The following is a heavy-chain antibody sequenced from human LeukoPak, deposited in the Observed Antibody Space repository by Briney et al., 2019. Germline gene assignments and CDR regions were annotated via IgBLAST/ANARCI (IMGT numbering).Heavy chain of an antibody. CDR3: ARDWIQGSSGWYWAGYYYYYGMDV. D-gene: IGHD6-19*01. V-gene: IGHV3-66*01. J-gene: IGHJ6*02. Sequence: PGGSLRLSCAASGFTVSSNYMSCVRQAPGKGLEWVSVVYSGGSTYYADSVKGRFTISRDNSKNTLYLQMNSLRAEDTAVYYCARDWIQGSSGWYWAGYYYYYGMDVWGQGTTVTVSS. CDR2: VYSGGST. CDR1: GFTVSSNY.